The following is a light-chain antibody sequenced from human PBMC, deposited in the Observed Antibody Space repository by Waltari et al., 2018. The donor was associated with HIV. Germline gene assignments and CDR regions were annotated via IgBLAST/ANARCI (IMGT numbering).Light chain of an antibody. V-gene: IGKV3-15*01. J-gene: IGKJ4*01. CDR2: GAS. Sequence: ELVMTQSPVTLSVSPGERATLSCRASHSISSNLAWYQQTSGQAPRLLIYGASTRATDIPARFSGSGSGTEFTLTISSLQSEDFAVYFCQQYSNWPPLTFGGGTKVEIK. CDR1: HSISSN. CDR3: QQYSNWPPLT.